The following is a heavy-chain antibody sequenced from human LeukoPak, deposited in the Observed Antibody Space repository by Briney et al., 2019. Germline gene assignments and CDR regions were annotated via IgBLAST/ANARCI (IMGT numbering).Heavy chain of an antibody. CDR3: AKWRDIVVVVAGYYFDY. J-gene: IGHJ4*02. CDR1: GFTFSSYA. V-gene: IGHV3-23*01. Sequence: GGSLRLSCAASGFTFSSYAMSWVRQAPGKGLEWVSAISGSGGSTYYADSVKGRFTISRDNSKNTLYLQMNSLRAEDTAVYYCAKWRDIVVVVAGYYFDYWGQVTLVTVSP. CDR2: ISGSGGST. D-gene: IGHD2-15*01.